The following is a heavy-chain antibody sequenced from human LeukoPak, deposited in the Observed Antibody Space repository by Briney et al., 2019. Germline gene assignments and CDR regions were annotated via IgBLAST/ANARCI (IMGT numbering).Heavy chain of an antibody. Sequence: QSGGSLRLSCAASGFTFSSYEMNWVRQAPGKGLEWVANIKQDGSEKYYVDSVKGRFTISRDNAKNSLYLQMNSLRAEDTAVYHCARDRITTLDYWGQGTLVTVSS. CDR1: GFTFSSYE. CDR2: IKQDGSEK. D-gene: IGHD3-16*01. J-gene: IGHJ4*02. CDR3: ARDRITTLDY. V-gene: IGHV3-7*01.